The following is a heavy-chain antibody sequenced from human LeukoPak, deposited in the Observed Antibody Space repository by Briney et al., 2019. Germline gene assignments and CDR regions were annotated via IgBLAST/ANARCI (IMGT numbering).Heavy chain of an antibody. Sequence: SETLSLTCAVYGGSFSGYYWSWIRQPPGEGLEWIGEINHSGSTNYNPSLKSRVTISVDTSKNQFSLKLSSVTAADTAVYYCASSRGYNNGYRALELPPSPVDWGQGTLVTVSS. CDR1: GGSFSGYY. J-gene: IGHJ4*02. CDR3: ASSRGYNNGYRALELPPSPVD. CDR2: INHSGST. V-gene: IGHV4-34*01. D-gene: IGHD5-18*01.